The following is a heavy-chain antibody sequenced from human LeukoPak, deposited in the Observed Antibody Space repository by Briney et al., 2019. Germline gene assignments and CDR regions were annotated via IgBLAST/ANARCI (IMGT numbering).Heavy chain of an antibody. CDR2: IKYYGREK. J-gene: IGHJ4*02. V-gene: IGHV3-7*01. CDR1: GFTFSNYW. Sequence: PGWSLRLSCAASGFTFSNYWMSWVRQAPGEGLEWVANIKYYGREKYYADSVRGRFTISRDNAKNSLYLQMNSLRAEDTAVYYCASALPADHFDYWGQGTLVTVSS. CDR3: ASALPADHFDY.